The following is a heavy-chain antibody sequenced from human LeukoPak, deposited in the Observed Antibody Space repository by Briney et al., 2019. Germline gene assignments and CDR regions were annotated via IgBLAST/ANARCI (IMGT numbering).Heavy chain of an antibody. V-gene: IGHV3-7*01. J-gene: IGHJ4*01. Sequence: GGSLRLSCAASGFTFSSYAMHWVRQAPGKGLEWVASINQNGGEKSYVDSVKGRFTISRDNTKNSVYLQMSSLRAEDTAVYYCARDGTAPGLYFDSWGQGTLVTVSS. CDR2: INQNGGEK. D-gene: IGHD6-13*01. CDR3: ARDGTAPGLYFDS. CDR1: GFTFSSYA.